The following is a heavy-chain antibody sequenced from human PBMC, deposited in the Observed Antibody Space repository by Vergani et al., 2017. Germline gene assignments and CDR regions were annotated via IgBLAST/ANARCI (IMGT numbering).Heavy chain of an antibody. J-gene: IGHJ6*03. V-gene: IGHV3-30*04. Sequence: QVQLVESGGGVVQPGRSLRLSCAASGFTFSSYAMHWVRQAPGKGLEWVAVISYDGSNKYYADSVKGRFTISRDNSKNTLYLQMNSLRAEDTAVYYCARSQYGSGWYGYYYYYMDVWGKGTTVTVSS. D-gene: IGHD6-19*01. CDR2: ISYDGSNK. CDR1: GFTFSSYA. CDR3: ARSQYGSGWYGYYYYYMDV.